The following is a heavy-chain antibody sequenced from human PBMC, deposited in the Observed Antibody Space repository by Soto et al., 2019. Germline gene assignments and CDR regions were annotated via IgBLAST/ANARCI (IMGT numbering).Heavy chain of an antibody. CDR3: AKEIPLRVQVEDGMDV. CDR2: ISGSGGST. V-gene: IGHV3-23*01. J-gene: IGHJ6*02. Sequence: PGGSLRLSCAASGFTFSSYAMSWVRQAPGKGLEWVSAISGSGGSTYYADSVKGRFTISRDNSKNTLYLQMNSLRAEDTAVYYCAKEIPLRVQVEDGMDVWGQGTTVTVSS. CDR1: GFTFSSYA. D-gene: IGHD1-1*01.